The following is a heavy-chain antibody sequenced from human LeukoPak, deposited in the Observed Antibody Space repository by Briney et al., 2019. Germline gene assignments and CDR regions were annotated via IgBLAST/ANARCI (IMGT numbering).Heavy chain of an antibody. CDR1: GGSISSSSYY. CDR2: IYYSGST. CDR3: ASIVGATSGGYYFDY. J-gene: IGHJ4*02. V-gene: IGHV4-39*07. Sequence: SETLSLTCTVSGGSISSSSYYWGWIRQPPGKGLEWIGSIYYSGSTYYNPSLKSRVTISVDTSKNQFSLKLSSVTAADTAVYYCASIVGATSGGYYFDYWGQGTLVTVSS. D-gene: IGHD1-26*01.